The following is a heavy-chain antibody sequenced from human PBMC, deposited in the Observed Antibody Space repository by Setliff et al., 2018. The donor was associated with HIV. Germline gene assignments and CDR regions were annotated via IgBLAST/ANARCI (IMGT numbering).Heavy chain of an antibody. J-gene: IGHJ4*02. V-gene: IGHV4-39*01. Sequence: SETLSLTCAVSGASIIRSPYYWGWIRQSPGKGLEWIGNIYYSGSTHYNQSLKSRVTISVDTSQNHFSLRLNSVTAADTAQYYCARSPLHNRGWSHFDSWGQGILVTVSS. CDR2: IYYSGST. CDR3: ARSPLHNRGWSHFDS. CDR1: GASIIRSPYY. D-gene: IGHD6-19*01.